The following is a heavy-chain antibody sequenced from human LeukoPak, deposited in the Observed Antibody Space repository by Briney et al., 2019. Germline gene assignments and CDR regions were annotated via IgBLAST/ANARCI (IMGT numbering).Heavy chain of an antibody. D-gene: IGHD2-15*01. Sequence: SETLSLTCAVYGGSFSGYYWSWIRQPPGKGLEWIGEINHSGSTNYNPSLKSRVTISVDTSKNQFSLKLSSETAADTAVYYCARGRSFDYWGQGTLVTVSS. V-gene: IGHV4-34*01. J-gene: IGHJ4*02. CDR1: GGSFSGYY. CDR3: ARGRSFDY. CDR2: INHSGST.